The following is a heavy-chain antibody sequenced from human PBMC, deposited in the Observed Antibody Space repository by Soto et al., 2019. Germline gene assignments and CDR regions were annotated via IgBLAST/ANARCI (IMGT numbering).Heavy chain of an antibody. V-gene: IGHV4-30-2*01. CDR2: IYHSGST. Sequence: QLQLQESGSGLVKPSQTLSLTCAVSGGSISSGGYSWSWIRQPPGKGLEWIGYIYHSGSTYYTPALKSRVTISVDTSKNQVSLKPSSLTAADTAVYDCAAGGGLPRYYWGQGTLVTVSS. CDR1: GGSISSGGYS. D-gene: IGHD5-12*01. J-gene: IGHJ4*02. CDR3: AAGGGLPRYY.